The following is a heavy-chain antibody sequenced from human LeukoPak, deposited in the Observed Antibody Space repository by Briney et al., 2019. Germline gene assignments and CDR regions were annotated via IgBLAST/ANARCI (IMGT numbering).Heavy chain of an antibody. CDR3: AKAGVGVVPAAIVDNWFDP. Sequence: SVKVSCKASGGTFSSYAISGVRQAPGQGLEWMGGIIPIFGTANYAQKFQGRVTITTDESTSTAYMELSSLRSEDTAVYYCAKAGVGVVPAAIVDNWFDPWGQGTLVTVSS. D-gene: IGHD2-2*02. CDR2: IIPIFGTA. CDR1: GGTFSSYA. V-gene: IGHV1-69*05. J-gene: IGHJ5*02.